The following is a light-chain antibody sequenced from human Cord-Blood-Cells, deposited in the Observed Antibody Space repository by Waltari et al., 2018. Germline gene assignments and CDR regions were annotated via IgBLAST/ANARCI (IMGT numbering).Light chain of an antibody. CDR1: QNISSY. Sequence: DIQMTQSPSSLSASVGDRVTITGRESQNISSYLNWYQQKPGRAPKLLIYAASSLQSGVPSRFSGSGSGTDFTLTISSLQPEDVAAYYCQQCYSTPYSFGQGTKLEIK. CDR2: AAS. J-gene: IGKJ2*03. V-gene: IGKV1-39*01. CDR3: QQCYSTPYS.